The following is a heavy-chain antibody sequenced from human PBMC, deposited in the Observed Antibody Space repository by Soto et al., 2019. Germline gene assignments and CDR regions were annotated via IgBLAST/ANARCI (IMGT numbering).Heavy chain of an antibody. CDR2: ISSSGSFM. J-gene: IGHJ4*02. CDR3: ARDPPTGTTLDWADS. Sequence: GGSLRLSCAASGFSFSSDSMGWVRQAPGKGLEWVSSISSSGSFMNYADSVKGRFTISRDNAKNSLYLQMSGLKDEDTAVYYCARDPPTGTTLDWADSWGQGTLVTVSS. CDR1: GFSFSSDS. D-gene: IGHD1-7*01. V-gene: IGHV3-21*01.